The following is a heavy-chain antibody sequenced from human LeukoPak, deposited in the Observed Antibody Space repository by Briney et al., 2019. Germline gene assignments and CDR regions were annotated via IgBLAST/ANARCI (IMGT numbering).Heavy chain of an antibody. CDR3: ARSAMVRGVITLSAFDI. D-gene: IGHD3-10*01. V-gene: IGHV4-59*01. Sequence: SVTLSLTCTVSSGSLSSYYWSWIRQPPGRGLEWIGYIYYSGSTNYNPSLKSRVTISVDTSKNQFSLKLSSVPAADTAVYYCARSAMVRGVITLSAFDIWGQGTMVTVSS. CDR1: SGSLSSYY. CDR2: IYYSGST. J-gene: IGHJ3*02.